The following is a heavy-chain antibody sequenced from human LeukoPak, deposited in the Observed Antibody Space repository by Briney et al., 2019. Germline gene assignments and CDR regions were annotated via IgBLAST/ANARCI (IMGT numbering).Heavy chain of an antibody. V-gene: IGHV5-51*01. CDR2: IYPGDSDT. J-gene: IGHJ3*02. D-gene: IGHD2-2*01. CDR3: ARGHCSSTSCSGDAFDI. CDR1: GYTFTTYW. Sequence: GESLKIPCKGSGYTFTTYWIAWVRQMPGKGLEWMGIIYPGDSDTRYSPSFQGQVTISADKSVSTAYLRWSRLKASDTAMYYCARGHCSSTSCSGDAFDIWGRGTMVTVSS.